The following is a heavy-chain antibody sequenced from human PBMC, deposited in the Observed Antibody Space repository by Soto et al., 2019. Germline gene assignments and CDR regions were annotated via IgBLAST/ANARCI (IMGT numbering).Heavy chain of an antibody. D-gene: IGHD2-2*01. CDR3: ARRLYCSSTSCYGGGNWFDP. CDR1: GGSISSSSYY. CDR2: IYYSGST. V-gene: IGHV4-39*01. J-gene: IGHJ5*02. Sequence: QLQLQESGPGLVKPSETLSLTCTVSGGSISSSSYYWGWIRQPPGKGLEWIGSIYYSGSTYYNPSLKSRVPISVDTSKNQFSLKLSSVTAADTAVYYCARRLYCSSTSCYGGGNWFDPWGQGTLVTVSS.